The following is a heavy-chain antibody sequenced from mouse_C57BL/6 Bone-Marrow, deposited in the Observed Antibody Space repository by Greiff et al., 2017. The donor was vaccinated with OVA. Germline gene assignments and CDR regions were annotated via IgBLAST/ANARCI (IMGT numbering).Heavy chain of an antibody. CDR2: INPNYGTT. D-gene: IGHD1-1*01. CDR3: GGSHYYGSILFAMDY. J-gene: IGHJ4*01. CDR1: GYSFTDYN. Sequence: VQLQQSGPELVKPGASVKISCKASGYSFTDYNMNWVKQSNGKSLEWIGVINPNYGTTSYNQKFKGKATLTVDQSSSTAYMQLNSLTSEDSAVYYCGGSHYYGSILFAMDYWGQGTSVTVSS. V-gene: IGHV1-39*01.